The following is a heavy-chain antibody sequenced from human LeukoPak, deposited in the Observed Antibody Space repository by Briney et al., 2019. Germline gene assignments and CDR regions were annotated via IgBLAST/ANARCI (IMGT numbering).Heavy chain of an antibody. J-gene: IGHJ4*02. CDR2: TNAGNGNT. Sequence: ASVKVSRKASGYTFTSYAMHWVRQAPGQRLEWMGSTNAGNGNTKYSQKFQGRVTITRDTSASTAYMELSSLRSEDTAVYYCATAGEDSSSWDFDYWGQGTLVTVSS. D-gene: IGHD6-13*01. CDR3: ATAGEDSSSWDFDY. CDR1: GYTFTSYA. V-gene: IGHV1-3*01.